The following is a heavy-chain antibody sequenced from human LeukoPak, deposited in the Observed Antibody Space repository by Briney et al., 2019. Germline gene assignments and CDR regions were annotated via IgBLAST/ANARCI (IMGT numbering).Heavy chain of an antibody. V-gene: IGHV3-74*01. Sequence: GGSLRLSCAASGFTFSKYWMLWVRHAPGKGLESVSRINTDGTDTTYADSVKGRFTVSRDNADNTMFLQMNSVRDEDTAVYYCATKQWLAPPPDSWGQGTPVTVSS. CDR1: GFTFSKYW. CDR2: INTDGTDT. J-gene: IGHJ4*02. CDR3: ATKQWLAPPPDS. D-gene: IGHD6-19*01.